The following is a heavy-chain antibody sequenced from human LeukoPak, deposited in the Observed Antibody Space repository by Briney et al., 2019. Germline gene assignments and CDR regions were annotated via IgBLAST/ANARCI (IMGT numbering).Heavy chain of an antibody. CDR3: ARDDSGSYNY. V-gene: IGHV4-34*01. CDR2: INDSGSA. J-gene: IGHJ4*02. CDR1: SGSFSTYY. Sequence: PSETLSLTCAVYSGSFSTYYWTWIRQPPGKGLEWIGEINDSGSANYNPSLKSRVTISVDTSKNQFSLRLSSVTAADTAVYYCARDDSGSYNYWGQGTLVTVSS. D-gene: IGHD1-26*01.